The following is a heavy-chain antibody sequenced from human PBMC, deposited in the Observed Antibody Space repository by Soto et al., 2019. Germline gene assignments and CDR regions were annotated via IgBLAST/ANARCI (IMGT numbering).Heavy chain of an antibody. CDR3: ARDEVAGSNWFDP. CDR1: GGSISSSNW. J-gene: IGHJ5*02. D-gene: IGHD6-19*01. CDR2: IYHSGST. V-gene: IGHV4-4*02. Sequence: PSETLSLTCAVSGGSISSSNWWSWVRQPPGKGLEWIGEIYHSGSTNYNPSLKSRVTISVDKSKNQFSLKLSSVTAADTAVYYCARDEVAGSNWFDPWGQGTLVTVSS.